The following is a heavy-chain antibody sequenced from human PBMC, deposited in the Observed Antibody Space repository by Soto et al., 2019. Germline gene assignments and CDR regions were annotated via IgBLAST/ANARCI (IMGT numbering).Heavy chain of an antibody. J-gene: IGHJ4*02. Sequence: QVQLVQSGAEVKKPGASVKVSCKASGYTFTSYAMHWVRQAPGQRLEWMGWINAGNGNTKYSQKFQGRVTITRDTSASTADMELSSLRSEDTAVYYCARYGGWYYFDYWGQGTLVTVSS. CDR1: GYTFTSYA. V-gene: IGHV1-3*01. CDR3: ARYGGWYYFDY. CDR2: INAGNGNT. D-gene: IGHD6-19*01.